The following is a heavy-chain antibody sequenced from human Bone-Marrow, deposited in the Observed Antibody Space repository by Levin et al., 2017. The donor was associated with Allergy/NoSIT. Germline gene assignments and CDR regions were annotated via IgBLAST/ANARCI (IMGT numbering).Heavy chain of an antibody. V-gene: IGHV4-39*01. CDR1: GGSISSSTYY. CDR3: ARRASGKNWFDP. CDR2: IFYSERT. J-gene: IGHJ5*02. Sequence: SQTLSLTCPVFGGSISSSTYYWGWLRQPPGKGLEWIASIFYSERTFYNLSLKSRVNIFADTSKNQFSLKLSSVTAADTAVYYCARRASGKNWFDPWGQGTLVTVSS. D-gene: IGHD1-14*01.